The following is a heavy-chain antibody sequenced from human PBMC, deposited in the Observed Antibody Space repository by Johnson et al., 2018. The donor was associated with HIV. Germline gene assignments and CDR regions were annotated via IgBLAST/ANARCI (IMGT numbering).Heavy chain of an antibody. J-gene: IGHJ3*02. CDR2: IKSKTDGGTT. CDR1: GFTFSNAW. Sequence: EQLVESGGGLVKPGGSLRLSCAASGFTFSNAWMSWVRQAPGKGLEWVGRIKSKTDGGTTDYAAPVKGRFTISRDNSKNTLYLQMNSLKTEDTAVYYCTTCSRSGAFDIWGQGTMVTVSS. CDR3: TTCSRSGAFDI. V-gene: IGHV3-15*01. D-gene: IGHD6-13*01.